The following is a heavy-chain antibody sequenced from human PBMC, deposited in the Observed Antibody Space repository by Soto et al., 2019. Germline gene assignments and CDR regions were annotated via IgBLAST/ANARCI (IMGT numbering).Heavy chain of an antibody. J-gene: IGHJ6*02. CDR3: ARYLRNYDFWSGYYKGGEGYYYYGMDV. D-gene: IGHD3-3*01. CDR2: ISAYNGNT. V-gene: IGHV1-18*01. CDR1: GYTFTSYG. Sequence: GXSVKVSCKASGYTFTSYGIIWVRQAPGQGLEWMGWISAYNGNTNYAQKLQGRVTMTTDTSTSTAYMELRSLRSDDTAVYYCARYLRNYDFWSGYYKGGEGYYYYGMDVWGQGTTVTVSS.